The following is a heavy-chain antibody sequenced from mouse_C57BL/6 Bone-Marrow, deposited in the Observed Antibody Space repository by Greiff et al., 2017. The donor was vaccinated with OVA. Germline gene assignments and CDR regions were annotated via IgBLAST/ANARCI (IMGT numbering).Heavy chain of an antibody. CDR1: GFSLTSYA. CDR3: ARSSGSSYEKNYFDY. V-gene: IGHV2-9-1*01. CDR2: IWTGGGT. Sequence: LVESGPGLVAPSQSLSITCTVSGFSLTSYAISWVRQPPGKGLEWLGVIWTGGGTNYNSALKSRLSISKDNSKSQVFLKMNSLQTDDTARYYCARSSGSSYEKNYFDYWGQGTTLTVSS. J-gene: IGHJ2*01. D-gene: IGHD1-1*01.